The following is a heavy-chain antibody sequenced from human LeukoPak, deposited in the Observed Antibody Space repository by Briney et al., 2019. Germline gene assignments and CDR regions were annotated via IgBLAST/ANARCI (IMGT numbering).Heavy chain of an antibody. Sequence: SETLSLTCTVSGGSISSYYWSWIRQPPGKGLEWIGYIYYSGSTTYNPSLKSRVTISVDTSKNQFSLKLRSVTAADTAVYYCARLESYYYYYGMDVWGQGTTVTASS. CDR3: ARLESYYYYYGMDV. V-gene: IGHV4-59*08. J-gene: IGHJ6*02. CDR1: GGSISSYY. CDR2: IYYSGST.